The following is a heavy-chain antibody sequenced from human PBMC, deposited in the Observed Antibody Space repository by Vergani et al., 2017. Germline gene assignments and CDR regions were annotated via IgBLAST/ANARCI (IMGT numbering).Heavy chain of an antibody. CDR2: IYNSGST. J-gene: IGHJ6*02. V-gene: IGHV4-61*02. Sequence: QVQLQESGPGLVKPSQTLSLICTVSGGYISSGSYYWSWIRQPAGKGLEWIGRIYNSGSTNYNPSLQSRVTISVDTSKNQFSLKLSSVTAADTAVYYCARGGVDTAMVIVHYYYCMYVWGQGTTVTVSS. CDR1: GGYISSGSYY. D-gene: IGHD5-18*01. CDR3: ARGGVDTAMVIVHYYYCMYV.